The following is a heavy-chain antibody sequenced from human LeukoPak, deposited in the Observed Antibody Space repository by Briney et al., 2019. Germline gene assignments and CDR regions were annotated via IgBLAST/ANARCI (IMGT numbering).Heavy chain of an antibody. Sequence: PGGSLRLSCAASGFTFNTYGMHWVRQAPGKGLEWVSSISSSSSYIYYADSVKGRFTISRDNAKNSLYLQMNSLRAEDTAVYYCARGNYGDYKYWGQGTLVTVSS. CDR2: ISSSSSYI. V-gene: IGHV3-21*01. J-gene: IGHJ4*02. D-gene: IGHD4-17*01. CDR3: ARGNYGDYKY. CDR1: GFTFNTYG.